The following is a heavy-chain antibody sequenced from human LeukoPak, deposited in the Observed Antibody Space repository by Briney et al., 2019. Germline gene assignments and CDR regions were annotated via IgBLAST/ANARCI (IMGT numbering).Heavy chain of an antibody. J-gene: IGHJ4*02. CDR1: GFTVSTNF. CDR2: IYSGGNT. V-gene: IGHV3-53*01. CDR3: ARAYYGGNPHQGAVFDY. D-gene: IGHD4-23*01. Sequence: GGSLRLSCAASGFTVSTNFMSWVRQAPGKGLDYVSLIYSGGNTYYADSVRGRFTISRDDSKNTLFLQMDSLKVDDTAMYYCARAYYGGNPHQGAVFDYWGRGTLVTVSS.